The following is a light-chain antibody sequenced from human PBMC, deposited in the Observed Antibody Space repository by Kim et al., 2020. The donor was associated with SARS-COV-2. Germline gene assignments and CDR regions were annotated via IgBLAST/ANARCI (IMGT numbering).Light chain of an antibody. CDR3: QVWDGNSDHAV. CDR2: DDI. J-gene: IGLJ2*01. CDR1: SIGSKS. Sequence: APGKTARITCRGDSIGSKSVDWYQQKPGQAPVVVRYDDINRPSGIPERFSGSTSVNTASLTISGVEAGDEADYYCQVWDGNSDHAVFGGGTQLTVL. V-gene: IGLV3-21*03.